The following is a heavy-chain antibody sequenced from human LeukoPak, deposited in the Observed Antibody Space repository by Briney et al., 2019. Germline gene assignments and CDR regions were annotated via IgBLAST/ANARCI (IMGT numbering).Heavy chain of an antibody. CDR1: GFTFSSYE. Sequence: GGSLRLSCAASGFTFSSYEMNWVRQAPGKGLEWVSYISSSGSTIYYADSVKGRFTISRGNAKNSLYLQMNSLRAEDTAAYYCARGWWELTHYFDYWGQGTLVTVSS. D-gene: IGHD2-15*01. CDR3: ARGWWELTHYFDY. J-gene: IGHJ4*02. V-gene: IGHV3-48*03. CDR2: ISSSGSTI.